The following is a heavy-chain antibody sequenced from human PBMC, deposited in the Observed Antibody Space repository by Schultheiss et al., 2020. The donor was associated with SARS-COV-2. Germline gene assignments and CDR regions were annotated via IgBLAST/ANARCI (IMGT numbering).Heavy chain of an antibody. CDR1: GGTFSSYA. V-gene: IGHV1-69*05. D-gene: IGHD1-26*01. Sequence: SVKVSCKASGGTFSSYAISWVRQAPGQGLEWMGGIIPIFGTANYAQKFQGRVTMTTDTSTSTAYMELRSLRSDDTAVYYCARDQPVGATYYYYGMDVWGQGTTVTVSS. CDR2: IIPIFGTA. CDR3: ARDQPVGATYYYYGMDV. J-gene: IGHJ6*02.